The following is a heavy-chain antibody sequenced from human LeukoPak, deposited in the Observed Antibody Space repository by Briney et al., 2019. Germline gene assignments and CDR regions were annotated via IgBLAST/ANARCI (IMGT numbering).Heavy chain of an antibody. Sequence: SETLSLTCTVFNYSVRGGFFWGWIRQSPGRGLEWIGIIARDGTAYSNPSLKSRLTISVDTSKNQVFLRLSSVTAADTAVYYCARAGYCSGGSCFLNWFDPWGQGTLVTVSS. J-gene: IGHJ5*02. D-gene: IGHD2-15*01. CDR1: NYSVRGGFF. V-gene: IGHV4-38-2*02. CDR2: IARDGTA. CDR3: ARAGYCSGGSCFLNWFDP.